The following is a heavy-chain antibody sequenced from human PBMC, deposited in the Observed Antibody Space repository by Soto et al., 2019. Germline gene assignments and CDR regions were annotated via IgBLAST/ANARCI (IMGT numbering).Heavy chain of an antibody. CDR3: ASWHEREHAYDV. CDR1: GLTVSGKKY. Sequence: GGSLRLSCAAFGLTVSGKKYVAWVRQAPGKGLEWVSALYDVDGSFYADSVKGRFTTSSDSSKTTVYLQMNGLRPDDTAVYYCASWHEREHAYDVWGQGTAVTVSS. V-gene: IGHV3-53*01. CDR2: LYDVDGS. J-gene: IGHJ3*01. D-gene: IGHD1-1*01.